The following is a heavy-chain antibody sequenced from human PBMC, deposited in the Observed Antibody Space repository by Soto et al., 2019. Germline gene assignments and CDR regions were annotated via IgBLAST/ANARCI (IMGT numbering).Heavy chain of an antibody. D-gene: IGHD2-15*01. CDR3: ARGYCSGGSCYYDAFDI. CDR2: IIPIFGTA. Sequence: AVKVSCKASGGTFISYAISWVRQAPGQGLEWMGGIIPIFGTANYAQKFQGRVTITADESTSTAYMELSSLRSEDTAVYYCARGYCSGGSCYYDAFDIWGQGTMGTVS. CDR1: GGTFISYA. J-gene: IGHJ3*02. V-gene: IGHV1-69*13.